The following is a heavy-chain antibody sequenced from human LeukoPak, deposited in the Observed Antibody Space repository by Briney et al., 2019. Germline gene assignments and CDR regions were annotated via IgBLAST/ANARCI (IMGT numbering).Heavy chain of an antibody. V-gene: IGHV4-59*01. CDR2: IYYSGST. Sequence: SETLSLTCTVSGGSISSYYWSWIRQPPGKGLEWIGYIYYSGSTNYNPSLKSRVTISVDTSKNQFSLKLSSVTATDTAVYYCARAARYYYGSGSYYSFDYWGQGTLVTVSS. CDR3: ARAARYYYGSGSYYSFDY. D-gene: IGHD3-10*01. J-gene: IGHJ4*02. CDR1: GGSISSYY.